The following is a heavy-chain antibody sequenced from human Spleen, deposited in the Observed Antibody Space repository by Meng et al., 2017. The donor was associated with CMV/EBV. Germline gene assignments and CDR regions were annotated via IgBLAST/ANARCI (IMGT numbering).Heavy chain of an antibody. CDR2: IRPSSGDT. CDR3: TRIGGYSDSNGYLDY. Sequence: ASVKVSCKASGYTFTAHYFHWVRQTSGQGLEWMGWIRPSSGDTNYAHKFQGRVTMTRDTSISTAYLELSRLTSDDTAIYYCTRIGGYSDSNGYLDYWGQGTLVTVSS. D-gene: IGHD3-22*01. J-gene: IGHJ4*02. CDR1: GYTFTAHY. V-gene: IGHV1-2*07.